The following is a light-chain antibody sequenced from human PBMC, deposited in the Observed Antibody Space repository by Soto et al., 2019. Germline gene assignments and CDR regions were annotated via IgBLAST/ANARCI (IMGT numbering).Light chain of an antibody. CDR2: KDS. CDR1: ALPKQY. V-gene: IGLV3-25*03. J-gene: IGLJ2*01. Sequence: SYELTQPPSVSVSPGQTARITCSGDALPKQYAYWYQQKPGQAPVLVIYKDSERPAGIPERFSGPSSGTTVTLTISGVQAEGEADYYCQSADSSGTHVVFGGGTKLTVL. CDR3: QSADSSGTHVV.